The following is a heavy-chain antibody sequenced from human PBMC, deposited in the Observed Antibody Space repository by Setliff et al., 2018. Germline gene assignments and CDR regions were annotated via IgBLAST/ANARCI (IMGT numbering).Heavy chain of an antibody. D-gene: IGHD3-16*01. CDR2: IKSKTDGGTT. CDR1: GITFKNAR. V-gene: IGHV3-15*01. Sequence: GGSLRLSCSVSGITFKNARMTWVRQAPGKGPEWVGRIKSKTDGGTTDYAAPVKGRFTISRDDSKNTLYLQMNSLKTEDTAVYYCTTVAAYTGRNIGSRGTDAFHLWGQGTMVTVSS. J-gene: IGHJ3*01. CDR3: TTVAAYTGRNIGSRGTDAFHL.